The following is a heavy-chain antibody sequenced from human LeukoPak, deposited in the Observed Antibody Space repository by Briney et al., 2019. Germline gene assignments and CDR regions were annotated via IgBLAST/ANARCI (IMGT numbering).Heavy chain of an antibody. V-gene: IGHV3-48*02. D-gene: IGHD1-26*01. CDR3: VRGLSYSGSY. Sequence: PGGSLRLSCAASGFTFSNYGMTWVRRVPEKGLEWVSFIDKTGSTIYYADSVKGRFTISRDNAKNSLSLQMSSLRDEDTAAYYCVRGLSYSGSYWGQGTLVTVSS. J-gene: IGHJ4*02. CDR2: IDKTGSTI. CDR1: GFTFSNYG.